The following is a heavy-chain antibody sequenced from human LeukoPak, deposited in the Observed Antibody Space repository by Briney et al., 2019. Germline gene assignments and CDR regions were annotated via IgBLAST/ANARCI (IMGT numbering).Heavy chain of an antibody. J-gene: IGHJ4*02. CDR3: AAEPLYCSGGSCCLFDY. CDR2: IVVGSGNT. CDR1: GFTFTSSA. D-gene: IGHD2-15*01. Sequence: GASVKVSCKASGFTFTSSAVQWVRQARGQRLEWIGWIVVGSGNTNYAQKFQERVTITRDMSTSTAYMELSSLRSEDTAVYYCAAEPLYCSGGSCCLFDYWGQGTLVTVSS. V-gene: IGHV1-58*01.